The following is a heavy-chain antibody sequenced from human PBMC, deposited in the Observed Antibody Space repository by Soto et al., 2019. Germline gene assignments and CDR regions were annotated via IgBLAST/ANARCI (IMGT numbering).Heavy chain of an antibody. CDR1: DSTFTGYT. J-gene: IGHJ5*02. D-gene: IGHD4-17*01. CDR2: ISSLNGNT. CDR3: ARGTVTSGRWFGP. V-gene: IGHV1-18*04. Sequence: QVHLVQSETEVKEPGASVTVSCKTSDSTFTGYTINWVRQAPGQGLEWLGWISSLNGNTNYARKYQGRLTMTTNASATTAYMERRSLRSDATAVYFCARGTVTSGRWFGPWGQGTLVTVSS.